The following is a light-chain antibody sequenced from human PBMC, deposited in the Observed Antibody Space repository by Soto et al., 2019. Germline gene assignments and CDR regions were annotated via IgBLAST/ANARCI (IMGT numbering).Light chain of an antibody. Sequence: EIVLTQSPATLSLSPGERATLSCRASQSVSSYLAWYQQKPGQAPRLLIYDASNRATGIPDRFSGSGSGTDFTLTISRLEPEDFVVYYCQQRNNWPPVTFGGGTKVDIK. CDR3: QQRNNWPPVT. CDR2: DAS. V-gene: IGKV3-11*01. CDR1: QSVSSY. J-gene: IGKJ4*01.